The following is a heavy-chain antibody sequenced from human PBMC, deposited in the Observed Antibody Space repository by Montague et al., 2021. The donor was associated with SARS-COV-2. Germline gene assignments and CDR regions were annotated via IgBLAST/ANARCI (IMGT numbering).Heavy chain of an antibody. D-gene: IGHD3-10*01. V-gene: IGHV4-34*01. CDR2: INHSGST. J-gene: IGHJ2*01. Sequence: SETLSLTCVVYGGSFSGYYWSWIRQPPGKGLEWIGEINHSGSTNYNPSLKGRVTISVDTSKKQFSLRLNSVTPEDTAVFCCVRRGYLYWYFDLWGRGTLVTVS. CDR3: VRRGYLYWYFDL. CDR1: GGSFSGYY.